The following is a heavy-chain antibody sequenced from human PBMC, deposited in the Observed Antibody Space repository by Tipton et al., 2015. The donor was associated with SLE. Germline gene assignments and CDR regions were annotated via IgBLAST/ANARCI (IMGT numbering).Heavy chain of an antibody. Sequence: QVQLVQSGPEVKKPGASVKISCKVSGYTSTNYGISWVRQVPGQGLEWIGWISVYNGNTNSAQKLQDRVTLTTDSSTSTTYMGLRSLRSDDTAVYYCARSVVATTDFDDWGRGTLVTVSS. V-gene: IGHV1-18*01. J-gene: IGHJ4*02. CDR2: ISVYNGNT. CDR1: GYTSTNYG. CDR3: ARSVVATTDFDD. D-gene: IGHD5-12*01.